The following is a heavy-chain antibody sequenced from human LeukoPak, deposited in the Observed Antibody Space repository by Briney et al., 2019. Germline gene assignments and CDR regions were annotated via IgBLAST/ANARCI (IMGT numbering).Heavy chain of an antibody. CDR3: AWGPMVRGVIGRWFDP. J-gene: IGHJ5*02. CDR1: GGTFSSYA. V-gene: IGHV1-69*05. D-gene: IGHD3-10*01. CDR2: IIPIFGKA. Sequence: ASVKVSCKASGGTFSSYAITWVRQAPGQGLEWMGGIIPIFGKAKYAQKVQGRVTMSTDESTSTAYMELSSLRSEDTAVYYCAWGPMVRGVIGRWFDPWGQGTLVTVSS.